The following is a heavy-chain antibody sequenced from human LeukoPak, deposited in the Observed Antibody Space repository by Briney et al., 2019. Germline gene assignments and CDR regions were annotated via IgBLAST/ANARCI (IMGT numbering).Heavy chain of an antibody. V-gene: IGHV4-38-2*02. Sequence: SETLSLTCTVSGYSISSGYYWGWIRQPPGKGLEWIGSIYHSGSTYYNPSLKSRVTISVDTSKNQFSLKLSSVTAADTAVYYCAKRDSSLVTGDAFDIWGQGTMATVSS. CDR3: AKRDSSLVTGDAFDI. CDR1: GYSISSGYY. D-gene: IGHD6-13*01. J-gene: IGHJ3*02. CDR2: IYHSGST.